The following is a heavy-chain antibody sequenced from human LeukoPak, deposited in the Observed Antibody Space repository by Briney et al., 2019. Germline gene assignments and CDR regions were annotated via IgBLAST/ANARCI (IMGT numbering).Heavy chain of an antibody. J-gene: IGHJ4*02. V-gene: IGHV4-59*08. CDR1: GGSISSYY. Sequence: PSETLSLTCTASGGSISSYYWSWIRQPPGKGLEWIGYIYYSGSTNYNPSLKSRVTISVDTSKNQFSLKLSSVTAADTAVYYCARRRGSGSYYYFDYWGQGTLVTVSS. CDR2: IYYSGST. CDR3: ARRRGSGSYYYFDY. D-gene: IGHD3-10*01.